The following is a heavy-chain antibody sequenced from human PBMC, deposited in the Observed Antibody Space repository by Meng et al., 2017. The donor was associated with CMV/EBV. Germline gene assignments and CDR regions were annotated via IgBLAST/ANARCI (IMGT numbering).Heavy chain of an antibody. Sequence: QVQLVPAGAEVKKPGASVMYSCNASGYTFTSYGISWLGQAPGQGLEWMGLISAYNGNTNYAQKLQGRVTMTTDTSTSTAYMELRSLRSDDTAVYYCATDILTHFDYWGQGTLVTVSS. V-gene: IGHV1-18*01. D-gene: IGHD3-9*01. CDR3: ATDILTHFDY. J-gene: IGHJ4*02. CDR2: ISAYNGNT. CDR1: GYTFTSYG.